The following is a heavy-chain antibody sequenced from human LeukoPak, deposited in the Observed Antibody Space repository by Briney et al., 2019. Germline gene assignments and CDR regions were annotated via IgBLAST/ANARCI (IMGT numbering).Heavy chain of an antibody. CDR1: GFTFSSYG. D-gene: IGHD2-2*01. Sequence: GGSLRLSCAASGFTFSSYGMHWVRQAPGKGLEWVAVISYDGSNKYYADSVKGRFTISRDNSKNTLYLQMNSLRAEDTAVYYCAKDASQGGYCSSSSCYSGSSEIDYWGQGTLVTVSS. J-gene: IGHJ4*02. CDR2: ISYDGSNK. V-gene: IGHV3-30*18. CDR3: AKDASQGGYCSSSSCYSGSSEIDY.